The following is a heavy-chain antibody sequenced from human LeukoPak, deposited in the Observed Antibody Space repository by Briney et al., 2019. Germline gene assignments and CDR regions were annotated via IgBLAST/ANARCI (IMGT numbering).Heavy chain of an antibody. J-gene: IGHJ4*02. CDR3: ARDQMASSGYTPGFDY. CDR2: ISSDGSIT. Sequence: GGSLRLSCAASGFTFSTYWMHWVRQAPGKGLVWVSRISSDGSITGYADSVKGRFTISRDNAKNTLYLQMNSLRAEDTAVYYRARDQMASSGYTPGFDYWGQGTLVTVSS. D-gene: IGHD3-22*01. V-gene: IGHV3-74*01. CDR1: GFTFSTYW.